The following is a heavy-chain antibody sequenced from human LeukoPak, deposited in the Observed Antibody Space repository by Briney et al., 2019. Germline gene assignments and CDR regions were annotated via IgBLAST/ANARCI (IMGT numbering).Heavy chain of an antibody. CDR3: ATELAVAGGTASVYFDY. V-gene: IGHV1-24*01. Sequence: GASVKVSCKASGYTFTSYGISWVRQAPGKGLEWMGGFDPEDGETIYAQKFQGRVTMTEDTSTDTAYMELSSLRSEDTAVYYCATELAVAGGTASVYFDYWGQGTLVTVSS. D-gene: IGHD6-19*01. CDR1: GYTFTSYG. CDR2: FDPEDGET. J-gene: IGHJ4*02.